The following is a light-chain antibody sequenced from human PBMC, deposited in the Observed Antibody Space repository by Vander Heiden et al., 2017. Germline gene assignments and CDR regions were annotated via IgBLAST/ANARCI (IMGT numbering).Light chain of an antibody. CDR2: GAS. CDR1: QSVSSN. V-gene: IGKV3-15*01. CDR3: QQYNNWPPLT. J-gene: IGKJ4*01. Sequence: EIVMTQSPATLSVLPGQRANLYCRASQSVSSNLAWYQQKPGQAPRLLSYGASTRATGIPARFSGSGSGTEFTLTISSLQSEDFAVYYCQQYNNWPPLTFGGGTKVEIK.